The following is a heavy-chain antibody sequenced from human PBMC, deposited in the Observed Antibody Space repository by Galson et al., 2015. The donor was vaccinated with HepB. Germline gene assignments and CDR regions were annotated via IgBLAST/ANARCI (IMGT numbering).Heavy chain of an antibody. CDR3: ARGPGV. D-gene: IGHD7-27*01. CDR2: INANSGGT. Sequence: SVKVSCKASGYIFTAYYIHWVRQAPGQGLEWMGWINANSGGTNYAQKFQGRVTMTRDTSISTVYMELSRLSFDDTAVYYCARGPGVWGQGTLVTVSS. J-gene: IGHJ4*02. V-gene: IGHV1-2*02. CDR1: GYIFTAYY.